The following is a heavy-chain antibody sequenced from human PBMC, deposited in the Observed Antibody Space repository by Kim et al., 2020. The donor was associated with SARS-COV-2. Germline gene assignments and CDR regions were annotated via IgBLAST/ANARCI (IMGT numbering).Heavy chain of an antibody. D-gene: IGHD6-13*01. CDR2: IYYSGST. J-gene: IGHJ5*02. V-gene: IGHV4-39*01. CDR1: GGSISSSSYY. Sequence: SETLSLTCTVSGGSISSSSYYWGWIRQPPGKGLEWIGSIYYSGSTYYNPSLKSRVTISVDTSKNQFSLKLSSVTAADTAVYYCARPIKLQTIAAAGTGWFDPWGQGTLVTVSS. CDR3: ARPIKLQTIAAAGTGWFDP.